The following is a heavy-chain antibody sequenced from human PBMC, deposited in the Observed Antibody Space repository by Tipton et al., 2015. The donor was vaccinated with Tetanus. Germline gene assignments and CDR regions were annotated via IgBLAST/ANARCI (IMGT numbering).Heavy chain of an antibody. CDR1: GFTFSGFY. J-gene: IGHJ4*02. CDR3: VRGGSGYGNFDS. V-gene: IGHV3-11*04. D-gene: IGHD5-12*01. Sequence: SLRLFCAGSGFTFSGFYMSWIRQAPGRGLEWVAYTSGSGNTILYSDSVKGRFTVSRDNAKNTLFLQMNNLRGDDTAVYYCVRGGSGYGNFDSWGQGTLVTVSS. CDR2: TSGSGNTI.